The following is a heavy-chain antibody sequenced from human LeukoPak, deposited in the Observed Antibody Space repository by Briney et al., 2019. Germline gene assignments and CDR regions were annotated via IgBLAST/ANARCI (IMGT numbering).Heavy chain of an antibody. V-gene: IGHV3-23*01. D-gene: IGHD5-18*01. CDR1: GFTFGSYA. Sequence: GGSLRLSCAASGFTFGSYAMYWVRQAPGKGLEWVSGISGSGGSTFYADSVKGRFTISRDSSENTLYLKMSSLRVEDTAVYFCAKQTAVEGGYYHYWGQGTLVTVSS. CDR2: ISGSGGST. J-gene: IGHJ4*02. CDR3: AKQTAVEGGYYHY.